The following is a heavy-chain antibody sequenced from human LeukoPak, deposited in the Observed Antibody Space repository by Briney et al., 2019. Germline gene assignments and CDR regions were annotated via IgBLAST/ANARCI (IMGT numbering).Heavy chain of an antibody. J-gene: IGHJ5*02. CDR1: GGSFSGYY. D-gene: IGHD2-2*01. V-gene: IGHV4-34*01. Sequence: SETLSLTCAVYGGSFSGYYWSWIRQPPGKGLEWIGEINHSGSTNYNPSLKSRVTISVATSKKQFSLKLSSVTAPDTAVYYWARGRRGVVVPAARKNGFDPWGQGTLVTVSS. CDR3: ARGRRGVVVPAARKNGFDP. CDR2: INHSGST.